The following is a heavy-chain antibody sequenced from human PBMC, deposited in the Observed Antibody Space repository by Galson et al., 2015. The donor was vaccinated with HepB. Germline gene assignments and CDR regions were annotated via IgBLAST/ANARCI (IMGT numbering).Heavy chain of an antibody. V-gene: IGHV3-11*01. D-gene: IGHD3-10*01. CDR1: GFTFSDYY. Sequence: SLRLSCAASGFTFSDYYMSWIRQAPGKGLEWVSYISSSGSTIYYADSVKGRFTISRDNAKNSLYLQMNSLRAEDTAVYYCAKTYGSGSYPRFDYWGQGTLVTVSS. J-gene: IGHJ4*02. CDR3: AKTYGSGSYPRFDY. CDR2: ISSSGSTI.